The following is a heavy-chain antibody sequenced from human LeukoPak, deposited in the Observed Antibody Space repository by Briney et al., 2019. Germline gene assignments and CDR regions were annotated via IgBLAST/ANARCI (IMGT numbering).Heavy chain of an antibody. CDR1: GYTFTGYY. CDR2: INPNSGGT. Sequence: ASVKVSCTASGYTFTGYYMHWVRQAPGQGLEWMGWINPNSGGTNYAQKFQGRVTMTRDTSISTAYMELSRLRSDDTAVYYCAAGYSSGWYAGDYWGQGTLVTVSS. J-gene: IGHJ4*02. D-gene: IGHD6-19*01. CDR3: AAGYSSGWYAGDY. V-gene: IGHV1-2*02.